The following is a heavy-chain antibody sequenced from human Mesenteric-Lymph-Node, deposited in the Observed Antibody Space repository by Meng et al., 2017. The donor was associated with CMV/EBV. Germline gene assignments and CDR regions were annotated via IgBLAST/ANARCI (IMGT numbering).Heavy chain of an antibody. D-gene: IGHD3-10*01. Sequence: CAVSGGSISSNNWWSGVRQPPGKGLEWIGEIYHSGTTNYNPSLKSRVTISVDKSKNQFSLKLSSVTAADTAVYYCTREREDSGTYFDYWGQGTLVTVSS. CDR2: IYHSGTT. V-gene: IGHV4-4*02. CDR3: TREREDSGTYFDY. J-gene: IGHJ4*02. CDR1: GGSISSNNW.